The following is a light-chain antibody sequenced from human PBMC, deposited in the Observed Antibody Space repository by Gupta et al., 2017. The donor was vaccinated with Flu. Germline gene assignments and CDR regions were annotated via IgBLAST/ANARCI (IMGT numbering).Light chain of an antibody. CDR1: QDISNY. CDR3: QQEDNLPLT. J-gene: IGKJ4*01. Sequence: DIQMTQSPSSLSASVGDRVTITCQASQDISNYLNWYQQKPGKAPKLLIYDASNLETGVPSRFSGSGSGTDFTVTISSRQPEDIATYYCQQEDNLPLTFGGGTKVEIK. V-gene: IGKV1-33*01. CDR2: DAS.